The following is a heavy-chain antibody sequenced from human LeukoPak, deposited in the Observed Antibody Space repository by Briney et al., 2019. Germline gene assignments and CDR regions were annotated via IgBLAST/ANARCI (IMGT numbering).Heavy chain of an antibody. CDR2: IRSKANSYAT. V-gene: IGHV3-73*01. CDR1: GFTFSGSA. CDR3: TRGESMGIQLWWEYNWFDP. Sequence: GGSLRLSCAASGFTFSGSAMHWVRQASGKGLEWVGRIRSKANSYATAYAASVKGRFTISRDDSKNTAYLQMNSLKTEDTAVYYYTRGESMGIQLWWEYNWFDPWGQGTLVTVSS. D-gene: IGHD5-18*01. J-gene: IGHJ5*02.